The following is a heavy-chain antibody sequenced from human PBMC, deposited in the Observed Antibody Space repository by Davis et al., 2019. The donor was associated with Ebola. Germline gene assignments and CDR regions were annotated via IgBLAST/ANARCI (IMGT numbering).Heavy chain of an antibody. J-gene: IGHJ4*02. CDR1: GFTFKNYW. V-gene: IGHV3-7*01. CDR3: ASFKIFGVVYDY. D-gene: IGHD3-3*01. CDR2: IKHDGTEK. Sequence: GGSLRLSCAASGFTFKNYWMSWVRQAPGRGLEWVANIKHDGTEKYYVDSVKGRFTISRDNAKNSLYLQSDSLRAEDTAVYYCASFKIFGVVYDYWGQGTLVTVSS.